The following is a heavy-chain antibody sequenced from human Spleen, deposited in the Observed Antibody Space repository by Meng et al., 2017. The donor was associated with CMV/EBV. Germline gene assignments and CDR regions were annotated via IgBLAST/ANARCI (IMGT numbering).Heavy chain of an antibody. CDR2: IYIDGST. CDR3: AKDLGSNDYGEDY. Sequence: GGSLRLSCAASGFTFSSYAMSWVRQSPGKGLEWVSIIYIDGSTSYAASVKGRFTISRDISKNTLFLVMNSLRAEDTAVYYCAKDLGSNDYGEDYWGQGTPVTVSS. V-gene: IGHV3-23*03. J-gene: IGHJ4*02. CDR1: GFTFSSYA. D-gene: IGHD4-17*01.